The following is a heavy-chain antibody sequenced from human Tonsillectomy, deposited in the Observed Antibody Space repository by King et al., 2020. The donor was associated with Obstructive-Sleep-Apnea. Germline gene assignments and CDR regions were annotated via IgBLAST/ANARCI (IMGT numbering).Heavy chain of an antibody. J-gene: IGHJ3*02. CDR1: GGSISSSSYY. Sequence: VQLQESGPGLVKPSETLSLTCTVSGGSISSSSYYWGWIRQPPGKGLEWIGSIYNSGSTYYNASVKSRVTISADTSKNQVSLKLTSVTAADTALYYCAGKWVAVSGADGFDIWGQGTMVTVSS. CDR3: AGKWVAVSGADGFDI. CDR2: IYNSGST. D-gene: IGHD6-19*01. V-gene: IGHV4-39*01.